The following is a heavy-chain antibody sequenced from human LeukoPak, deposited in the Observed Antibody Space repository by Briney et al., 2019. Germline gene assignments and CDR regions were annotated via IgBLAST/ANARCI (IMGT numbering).Heavy chain of an antibody. CDR3: VKSARYYFDY. CDR1: GGSISSGYY. V-gene: IGHV4-38-2*02. J-gene: IGHJ4*02. CDR2: IYHSGST. Sequence: SETLSLTCTVSGGSISSGYYWGWIRQPPGKGLEWIGSIYHSGSTYYNPSLKSRVTISVDTSKNQFSLKLSSVTAADTAVYYCVKSARYYFDYWGQGTLVTVSS.